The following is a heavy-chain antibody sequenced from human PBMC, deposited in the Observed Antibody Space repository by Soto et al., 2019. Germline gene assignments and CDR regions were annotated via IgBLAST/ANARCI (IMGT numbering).Heavy chain of an antibody. D-gene: IGHD2-15*01. CDR2: INPNSGGT. CDR3: ARDRLGSNWFDP. J-gene: IGHJ5*02. CDR1: GYTFTGYY. V-gene: IGHV1-2*02. Sequence: ASVKVSCKASGYTFTGYYMHWVRQAPGQGLEWMGWINPNSGGTNYAQKFQGRVTMTRDTSTSTVYMELSSLRSEDTAVYYCARDRLGSNWFDPWGQGTLVTVSS.